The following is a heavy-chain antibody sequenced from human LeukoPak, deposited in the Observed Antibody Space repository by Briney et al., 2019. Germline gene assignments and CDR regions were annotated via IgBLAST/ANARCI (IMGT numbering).Heavy chain of an antibody. CDR2: INHSGST. Sequence: SETLSLTCAVYGGSFSGYYWSWIRQPPGKGLEWIGEINHSGSTNYNPSLKSRVTISVDTSKNQFSLKLSSVTAADTAVYYCARDSKQGYDTSGLYYWGQGTLVTVSS. J-gene: IGHJ4*02. D-gene: IGHD3-22*01. CDR3: ARDSKQGYDTSGLYY. CDR1: GGSFSGYY. V-gene: IGHV4-34*01.